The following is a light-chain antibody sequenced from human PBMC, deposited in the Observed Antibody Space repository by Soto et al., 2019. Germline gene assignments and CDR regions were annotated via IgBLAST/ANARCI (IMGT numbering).Light chain of an antibody. Sequence: DIQMTQSPSTLSASVGDRVTITCRASQSINNFLAWYQQKPGKAPNLLIYDASSLESGVPSRFSGSGSGTEFSLTVSSLQPDDFATYYCQQYYSYPATFGQGNKVEIK. CDR3: QQYYSYPAT. J-gene: IGKJ1*01. CDR2: DAS. V-gene: IGKV1-5*01. CDR1: QSINNF.